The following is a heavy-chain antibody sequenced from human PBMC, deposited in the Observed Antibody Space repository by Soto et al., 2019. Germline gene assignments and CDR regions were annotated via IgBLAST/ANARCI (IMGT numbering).Heavy chain of an antibody. CDR1: GFTFGDYA. J-gene: IGHJ3*02. CDR2: IRSKAYGGTT. Sequence: GGSLRLSCTASGFTFGDYAMSWFRQAPGKGLEWVGFIRSKAYGGTTEYAASVKGRFTISRDDSKNTLYLQMNSLRAEDTAVYYCAKAGYSYGYGTTIPTGGFDIWGQGTMVTVSS. CDR3: AKAGYSYGYGTTIPTGGFDI. D-gene: IGHD5-18*01. V-gene: IGHV3-49*03.